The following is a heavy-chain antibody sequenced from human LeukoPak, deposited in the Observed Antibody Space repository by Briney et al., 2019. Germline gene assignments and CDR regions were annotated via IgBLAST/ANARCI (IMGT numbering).Heavy chain of an antibody. D-gene: IGHD6-13*01. J-gene: IGHJ4*02. V-gene: IGHV4-61*01. CDR1: GGSVNSGSYY. Sequence: PETLSLTCTVSGGSVNSGSYYWTWIRQPPGKGLEWIGYIYYSGSTNYNPSLKSRVTISVDTSKSQFSLNLSSVTAADTAVYYCARHGVSWTFDYWGQGTLVTVSS. CDR3: ARHGVSWTFDY. CDR2: IYYSGST.